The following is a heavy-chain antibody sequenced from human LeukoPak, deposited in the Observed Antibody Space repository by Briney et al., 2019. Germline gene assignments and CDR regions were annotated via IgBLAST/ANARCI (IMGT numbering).Heavy chain of an antibody. Sequence: SETLSLTCAVSGGSISSGGYSWSWIRQPPGKGLEWIGYIYHSGSTYYNPSLKSRVTISVDRSKNQFSLKLSSVTAADTAVYYCARVWLAADGYYFDYWGQGTLVTVSS. CDR3: ARVWLAADGYYFDY. CDR2: IYHSGST. CDR1: GGSISSGGYS. J-gene: IGHJ4*02. V-gene: IGHV4-30-2*01. D-gene: IGHD6-13*01.